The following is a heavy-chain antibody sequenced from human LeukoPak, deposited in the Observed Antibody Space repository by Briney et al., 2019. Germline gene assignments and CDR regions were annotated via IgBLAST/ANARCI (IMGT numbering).Heavy chain of an antibody. CDR3: ARAASSIAAPGGMAV. CDR2: IYYSGST. J-gene: IGHJ6*01. Sequence: SETLSLTCTVSGGSISSAYWSWIRQPPGKGLEWIGYIYYSGSTNYNPSLKSRVTISVDTSKNQFSLKLSSVTAADTAVYYCARAASSIAAPGGMAVWGQGTTVTVSS. D-gene: IGHD6-6*01. V-gene: IGHV4-59*01. CDR1: GGSISSAY.